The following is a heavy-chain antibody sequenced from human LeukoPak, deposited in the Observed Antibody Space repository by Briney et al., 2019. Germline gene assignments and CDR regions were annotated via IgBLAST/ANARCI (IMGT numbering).Heavy chain of an antibody. J-gene: IGHJ4*02. CDR2: ISYDGSNK. V-gene: IGHV3-30*04. CDR3: AKDYSLTQTQYYYDSSGYGDY. CDR1: GFTFSSYA. D-gene: IGHD3-22*01. Sequence: GGSLRLSCAASGFTFSSYAMHWVRQAPGKGLEWVAVISYDGSNKYYADSVKGRFTISRDNSKNTLYLQMNSLRAEDTAVYYCAKDYSLTQTQYYYDSSGYGDYWGQGTLVTVSS.